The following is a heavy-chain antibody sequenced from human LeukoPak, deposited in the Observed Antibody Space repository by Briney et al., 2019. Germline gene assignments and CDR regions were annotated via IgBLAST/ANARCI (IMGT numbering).Heavy chain of an antibody. V-gene: IGHV1-69*04. D-gene: IGHD2-8*02. Sequence: GSSVPDSCQASGDSFRRYGISWVRQATGQGLAWMGRIILLVDVTNYAQRCQGKVTITADRFTSTAYLELTSLTSDDTAVYYGARDMSPAGVLVTSDGGMDVWGRGATVIVSS. CDR1: GDSFRRYG. CDR3: ARDMSPAGVLVTSDGGMDV. CDR2: IILLVDVT. J-gene: IGHJ6*01.